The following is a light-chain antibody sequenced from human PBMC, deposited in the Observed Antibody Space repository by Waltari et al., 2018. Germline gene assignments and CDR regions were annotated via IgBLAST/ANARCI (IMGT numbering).Light chain of an antibody. J-gene: IGLJ3*02. V-gene: IGLV1-36*01. CDR3: ATWGNTVSGWV. CDR2: YGV. Sequence: QSVLTQPPSVSEAPRQRAAISCPGSRSNIGNNAGNWYLQVPGKAPLVLFDYGVRLPAGVAVRFAGAWAGTSASLASRGVPSDDEGDYYCATWGNTVSGWVFGGGTRLTVL. CDR1: RSNIGNNA.